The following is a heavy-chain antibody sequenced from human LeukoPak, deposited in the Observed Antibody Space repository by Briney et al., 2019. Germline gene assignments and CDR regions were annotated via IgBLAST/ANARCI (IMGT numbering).Heavy chain of an antibody. Sequence: GGSLRLSCAASGFTVGNNYMSWVRQAPGKGLEWVSVIYSGGSTYCAHSVKGRFTISRDNSKNTLYLQMNSLRAEDTAVYYCASRGVVAALGAFDIWGQGTMVTVSS. CDR3: ASRGVVAALGAFDI. CDR1: GFTVGNNY. V-gene: IGHV3-53*01. CDR2: IYSGGST. J-gene: IGHJ3*02. D-gene: IGHD2-15*01.